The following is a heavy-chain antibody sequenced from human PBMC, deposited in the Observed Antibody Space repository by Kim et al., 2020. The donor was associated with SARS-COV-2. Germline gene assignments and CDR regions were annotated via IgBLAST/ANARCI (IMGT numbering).Heavy chain of an antibody. D-gene: IGHD1-20*01. CDR3: VRGLTGSTLDP. CDR2: ISYDGDNI. CDR1: GFTFSGHA. J-gene: IGHJ5*02. Sequence: GGSLRLSCVASGFTFSGHAMHWVRQAPGKGLEWVSLISYDGDNIYYADSVKGRFTISRDNSKNTLYLQMNSLRNDDSATYYCVRGLTGSTLDPWGQGALV. V-gene: IGHV3-30-3*01.